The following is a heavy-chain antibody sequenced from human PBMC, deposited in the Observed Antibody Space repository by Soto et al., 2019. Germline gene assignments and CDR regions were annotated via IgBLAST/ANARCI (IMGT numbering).Heavy chain of an antibody. CDR1: GGFISTYF. Sequence: SETLSLTCTVSGGFISTYFWSWIRQVPGKGPEWIGYIFYNGTTNYNPSLKSRVTMSVDTSKNQFSLKLNSVTAADTAVYYCAKSPPQIRFLVPRFDPWGPGTQVTVSS. CDR3: AKSPPQIRFLVPRFDP. CDR2: IFYNGTT. D-gene: IGHD3-3*01. J-gene: IGHJ5*02. V-gene: IGHV4-59*03.